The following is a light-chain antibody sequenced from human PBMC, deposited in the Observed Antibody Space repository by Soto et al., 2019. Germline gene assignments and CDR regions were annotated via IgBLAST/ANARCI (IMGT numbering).Light chain of an antibody. Sequence: DIQMTQSPSSLSASVGDRVTITCRASQSISTYLNWFQQKSGIAPKLLIYAASSLQSGVPSRFSASGSGTDFTLTISSLQPEEFATYYCQQSYKMPRTFGQGTKLEIK. CDR3: QQSYKMPRT. V-gene: IGKV1-39*01. CDR1: QSISTY. CDR2: AAS. J-gene: IGKJ2*01.